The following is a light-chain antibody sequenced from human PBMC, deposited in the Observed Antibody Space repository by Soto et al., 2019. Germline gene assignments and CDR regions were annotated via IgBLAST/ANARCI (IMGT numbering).Light chain of an antibody. V-gene: IGKV3-11*01. CDR1: QSVPSY. CDR2: DIS. CDR3: QQRNAWPRNT. Sequence: EIVLTQFPATLSLSVGDRATLSCRASQSVPSYLAWYQQKPGQAPRLLVYDISNRATGIPARFTGSGSGTDFTLTISSLEPEDSAVYYCQQRNAWPRNTFGQGTKLEI. J-gene: IGKJ2*01.